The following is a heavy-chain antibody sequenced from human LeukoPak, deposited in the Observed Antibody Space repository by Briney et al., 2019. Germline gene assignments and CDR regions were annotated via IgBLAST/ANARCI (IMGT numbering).Heavy chain of an antibody. V-gene: IGHV3-7*01. J-gene: IGHJ6*02. CDR3: ARDLYEYQLLYPYYYYGMDV. Sequence: GGSLRLSCAASGFTFSSYWMTWVRQAPGKGLEWVATIKHDGTEIYYVDSVKGRFTISRDNAKNSLYLQMNSLRAEDTAVYYCARDLYEYQLLYPYYYYGMDVWGQGTTVTVSS. CDR2: IKHDGTEI. CDR1: GFTFSSYW. D-gene: IGHD2-2*02.